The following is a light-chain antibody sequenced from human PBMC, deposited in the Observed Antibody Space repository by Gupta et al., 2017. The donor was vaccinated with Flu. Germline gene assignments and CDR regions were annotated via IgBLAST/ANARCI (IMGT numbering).Light chain of an antibody. CDR1: QSVSSN. Sequence: SPATRSLSPGERATLSCRASQSVSSNLAWYQQKPGQAPRLLIYDASNRATGIPARFSGSGSGTDFTLTISSLEPEDFAVYYCQQRTNWRTFGQGTKVEIK. V-gene: IGKV3-11*01. CDR2: DAS. J-gene: IGKJ1*01. CDR3: QQRTNWRT.